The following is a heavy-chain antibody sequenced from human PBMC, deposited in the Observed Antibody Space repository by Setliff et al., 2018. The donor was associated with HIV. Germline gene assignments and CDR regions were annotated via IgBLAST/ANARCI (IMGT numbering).Heavy chain of an antibody. J-gene: IGHJ4*02. Sequence: GGSLRLSCAASGFTFSSYTMSWVRQAPGKGLEWVSGISGSGANTYHADSVKGRFTISRDNSKNTLYLQMNGLTAEDTAVYYCARENYYVTEYWGQGTLVTVSS. D-gene: IGHD3-10*02. V-gene: IGHV3-23*01. CDR2: ISGSGANT. CDR3: ARENYYVTEY. CDR1: GFTFSSYT.